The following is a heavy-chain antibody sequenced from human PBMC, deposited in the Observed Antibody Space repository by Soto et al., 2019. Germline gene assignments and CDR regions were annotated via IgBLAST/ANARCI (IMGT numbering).Heavy chain of an antibody. CDR2: INHSGST. CDR3: ARAGCSSTSCYAYYFDY. Sequence: SETLSLTCAVYGGSFSGYYWSWIRQPPGKGLEWIGEINHSGSTNYNPSLKIRVTISVDTSKNQFSLKLSSVTAADTAVYYCARAGCSSTSCYAYYFDYWGQGTLVT. D-gene: IGHD2-2*01. V-gene: IGHV4-34*01. CDR1: GGSFSGYY. J-gene: IGHJ4*02.